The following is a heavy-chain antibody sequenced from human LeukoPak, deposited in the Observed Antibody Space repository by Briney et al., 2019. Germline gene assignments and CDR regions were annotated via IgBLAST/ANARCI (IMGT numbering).Heavy chain of an antibody. Sequence: VASVKVSCKASGGTFSSYAISWVRQAPGQGLEWMGGIIPIFGTANYAQKFQGRVTITADESTSTAYMELSSLRSEDTAVYYCARGGPYGGYFDYWGQGTLVTVSS. D-gene: IGHD4/OR15-4a*01. CDR2: IIPIFGTA. CDR3: ARGGPYGGYFDY. J-gene: IGHJ4*02. CDR1: GGTFSSYA. V-gene: IGHV1-69*13.